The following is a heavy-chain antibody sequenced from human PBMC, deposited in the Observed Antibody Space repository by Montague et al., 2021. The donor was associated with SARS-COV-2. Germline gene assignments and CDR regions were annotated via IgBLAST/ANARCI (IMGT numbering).Heavy chain of an antibody. J-gene: IGHJ5*02. CDR1: GGSFRGYC. D-gene: IGHD2-21*01. V-gene: IGHV4-34*01. CDR3: ARGGDMNWFDP. CDR2: VTHRGNT. Sequence: SETLSLTYAVYGGSFRGYCWSWIRQPPGKGLEWIGEVTHRGNTNYNPSLKSPVTISLDTSNNHFSPKLCSVTAADTAVYYCARGGDMNWFDPWGQGTLVTVSS.